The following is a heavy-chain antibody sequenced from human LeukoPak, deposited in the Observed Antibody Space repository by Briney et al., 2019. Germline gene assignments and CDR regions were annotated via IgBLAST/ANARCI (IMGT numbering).Heavy chain of an antibody. CDR1: GDSVSSKRAT. J-gene: IGHJ4*02. V-gene: IGHV6-1*01. Sequence: SQTLSLTCAISGDSVSSKRATWNWIRQSPSRGLEWLGRTYYKSKWNNDYAISVKSRITITPDTPKNQFSLHLNSVTPEDTAVYFCARSAAGTLDYWGQGTLVTVSS. CDR3: ARSAAGTLDY. CDR2: TYYKSKWNN. D-gene: IGHD6-13*01.